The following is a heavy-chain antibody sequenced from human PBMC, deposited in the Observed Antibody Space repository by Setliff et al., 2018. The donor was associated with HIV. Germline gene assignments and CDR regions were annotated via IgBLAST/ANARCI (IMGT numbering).Heavy chain of an antibody. CDR1: GGTFSNYA. V-gene: IGHV1-69*05. CDR2: IIPIFGST. CDR3: AKSNPGIGFWYFDL. Sequence: SVKVSCKASGGTFSNYAISWARQAPGQGLEWMGGIIPIFGSTKYAQKFQGRFTISRDNSKNTLYLQMNSLRAEDTAVYYCAKSNPGIGFWYFDLWGRGTLVTVSS. D-gene: IGHD3-10*01. J-gene: IGHJ2*01.